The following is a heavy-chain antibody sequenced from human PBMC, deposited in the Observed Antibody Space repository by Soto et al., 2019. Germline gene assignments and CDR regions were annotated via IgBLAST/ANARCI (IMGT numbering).Heavy chain of an antibody. CDR1: GGSFSGDD. J-gene: IGHJ4*02. CDR2: INHSGST. Sequence: SGTPSLTCAVHGGSFSGDDWSWIRQPPGKGLEWIGEINHSGSTNYNPSLKSRVTISVDTSKNQFSLKLSSVTAADTAVYYCARTYSSSSPFDYWGQGTLVTVSS. CDR3: ARTYSSSSPFDY. V-gene: IGHV4-34*01. D-gene: IGHD6-6*01.